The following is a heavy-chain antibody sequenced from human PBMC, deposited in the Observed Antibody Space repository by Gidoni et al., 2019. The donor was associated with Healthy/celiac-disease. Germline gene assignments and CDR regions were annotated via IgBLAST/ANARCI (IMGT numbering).Heavy chain of an antibody. V-gene: IGHV4-39*01. CDR3: ARHGQFRFQH. J-gene: IGHJ1*01. Sequence: QLQRQESGPGLVKPSETVSLTCTVSGGSISSSSYYGGWIRPPPGTGLEWIGIIYYSGSTYYNPSLTSRVPISVDTSLHQFSLKLSSVTSADTAVYYCARHGQFRFQHWCQGTLVTVSS. CDR1: GGSISSSSYY. CDR2: IYYSGST.